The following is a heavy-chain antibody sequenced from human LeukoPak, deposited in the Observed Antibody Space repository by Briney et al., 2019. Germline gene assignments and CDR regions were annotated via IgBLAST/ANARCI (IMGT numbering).Heavy chain of an antibody. CDR2: ISYDGSNK. D-gene: IGHD5-12*01. CDR1: GFTFSSYG. Sequence: GGSLRLSCAASGFTFSSYGMHWVRQAPGKGLEWVAVISYDGSNKYYADSVKGRFTISRDNSKNTLYLQMNSLRAEDTAIYYCARGRNLVALSGYFDYWGQGTLVTVSS. CDR3: ARGRNLVALSGYFDY. V-gene: IGHV3-30*03. J-gene: IGHJ4*02.